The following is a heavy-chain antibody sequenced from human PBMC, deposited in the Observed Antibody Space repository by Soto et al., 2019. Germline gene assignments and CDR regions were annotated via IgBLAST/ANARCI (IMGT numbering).Heavy chain of an antibody. CDR2: IHYSGST. Sequence: QVQLQESGPGLVKPSLTLSLTCTVSGGSISSGDYYWSWIRQPPGKGLEWIGDIHYSGSTYYNPALKSRLSISVDSSKNQFSLKVKSVTAADTATYSCARDRLGYCSSTSCYYGMDVWGQGTTVTVSS. CDR1: GGSISSGDYY. D-gene: IGHD2-2*01. CDR3: ARDRLGYCSSTSCYYGMDV. V-gene: IGHV4-30-4*08. J-gene: IGHJ6*02.